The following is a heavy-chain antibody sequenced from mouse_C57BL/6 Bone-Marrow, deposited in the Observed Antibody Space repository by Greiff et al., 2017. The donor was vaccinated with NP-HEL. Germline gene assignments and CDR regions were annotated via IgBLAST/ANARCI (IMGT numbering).Heavy chain of an antibody. Sequence: EVQLQQSGGGLVQPGGSMKLSCAASGFTFSDAWMDWVRQSPEKGLEWVAEIRNKANNHATYYAESVKGRFTISRDDSKSSVYLQMNSLRAEDTGIYYCTRSQLGRLFDYWGQGTTLTVSS. V-gene: IGHV6-6*01. CDR2: IRNKANNHAT. CDR3: TRSQLGRLFDY. CDR1: GFTFSDAW. J-gene: IGHJ2*01. D-gene: IGHD4-1*02.